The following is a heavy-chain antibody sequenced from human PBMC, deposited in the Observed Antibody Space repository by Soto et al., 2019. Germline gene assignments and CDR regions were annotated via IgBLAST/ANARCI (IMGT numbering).Heavy chain of an antibody. D-gene: IGHD6-6*01. CDR3: ARGIAARRGYYYYYGMDV. V-gene: IGHV1-69*13. CDR1: GGTFSSYA. Sequence: SVKVSCKASGGTFSSYAISWVRQAPGQGLEWMGGIIPIFGTANYAQKFQGRVTITADESTSTAYMELSSLRSEDTAVYYCARGIAARRGYYYYYGMDVWGQGTTVTAP. J-gene: IGHJ6*02. CDR2: IIPIFGTA.